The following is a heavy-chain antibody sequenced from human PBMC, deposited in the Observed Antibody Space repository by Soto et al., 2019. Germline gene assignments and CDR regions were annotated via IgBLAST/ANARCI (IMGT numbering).Heavy chain of an antibody. J-gene: IGHJ6*03. CDR1: GFTFDDYA. CDR2: ISWNSGSI. CDR3: AKDGTTSVGEGYYYYYMDV. D-gene: IGHD3-3*01. Sequence: GGSLRLSCAASGFTFDDYAMHWVRQAPGKGLEWVSGISWNSGSIGYADSVKGRFTISRDNAKNSLYLQMNSLRAEDTALYYCAKDGTTSVGEGYYYYYMDVWGKGTTVTVSS. V-gene: IGHV3-9*01.